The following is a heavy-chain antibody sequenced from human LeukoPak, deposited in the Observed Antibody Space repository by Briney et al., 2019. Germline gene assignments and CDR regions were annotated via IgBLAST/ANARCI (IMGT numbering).Heavy chain of an antibody. V-gene: IGHV4-34*01. CDR3: AKKRGYSSGWYDWFDP. J-gene: IGHJ5*02. D-gene: IGHD6-19*01. Sequence: SETLSLTCAVYGGSFSGYYWSWIRQPPGKGLEWIGEINHSGSTNYNPSLKSRVTISVDTSKNQFPLKLSSVTAADTAVYYCAKKRGYSSGWYDWFDPWGQGTLVTVSS. CDR2: INHSGST. CDR1: GGSFSGYY.